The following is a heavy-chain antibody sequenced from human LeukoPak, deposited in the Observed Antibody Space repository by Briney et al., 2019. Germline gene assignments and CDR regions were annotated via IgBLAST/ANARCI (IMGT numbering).Heavy chain of an antibody. CDR2: IYYSGST. D-gene: IGHD6-6*01. Sequence: SQTLSLTCTVSGGSISSGGYYWSWIRQHPGEGLEWIGYIYYSGSTYYNPSLKSRVTISVDTSKNQFSLKLSSVTAADTAVYYCAREASSSSSYYYYGMDVWGQGTTVTVSS. V-gene: IGHV4-31*03. J-gene: IGHJ6*02. CDR3: AREASSSSSYYYYGMDV. CDR1: GGSISSGGYY.